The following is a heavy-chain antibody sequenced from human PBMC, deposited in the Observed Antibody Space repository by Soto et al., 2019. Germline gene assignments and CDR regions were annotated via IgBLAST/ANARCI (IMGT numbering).Heavy chain of an antibody. D-gene: IGHD4-4*01. V-gene: IGHV4-4*02. CDR2: IYHSGST. CDR3: ARAEYHATVTFDY. Sequence: SETMSLTCAVSGGSIRSSNWWSWVRQPPGKGLEWIGEIYHSGSTNYNPSLKSRVTISVDTSKNQFSLKLSSVTAADTAVYYCARAEYHATVTFDYWGQGTLVTVSS. CDR1: GGSIRSSNW. J-gene: IGHJ4*02.